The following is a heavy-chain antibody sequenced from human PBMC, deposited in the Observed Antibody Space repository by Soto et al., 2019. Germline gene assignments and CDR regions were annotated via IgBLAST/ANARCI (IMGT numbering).Heavy chain of an antibody. D-gene: IGHD6-13*01. Sequence: QVQLQQSGPGLVKPSQTLSLTCAISGDSVSSNSAAWNWIRQSPSRGLEWLGRTYYRSKWYNDNAVSVRGRIPSNPDISKNQFSLQLNSVTPEDTAVYYCAREEGTMAAGTKVGFDYWGQGTLVTVSS. CDR2: TYYRSKWYN. CDR3: AREEGTMAAGTKVGFDY. J-gene: IGHJ4*02. CDR1: GDSVSSNSAA. V-gene: IGHV6-1*01.